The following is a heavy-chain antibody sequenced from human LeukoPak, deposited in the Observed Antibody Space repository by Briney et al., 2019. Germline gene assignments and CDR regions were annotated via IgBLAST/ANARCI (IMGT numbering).Heavy chain of an antibody. V-gene: IGHV3-11*04. CDR3: AREDSSGWYYSDY. D-gene: IGHD6-19*01. CDR1: GFTFSDYY. J-gene: IGHJ4*02. Sequence: GGSLRLSCTVSGFTFSDYYMSWVRQAPGKGLEWVSYISTSSSTIYYADSVKGRFTISRDNAKNSLYLQMNSLRAEDTAVYYCAREDSSGWYYSDYWGQGTLVTVSS. CDR2: ISTSSSTI.